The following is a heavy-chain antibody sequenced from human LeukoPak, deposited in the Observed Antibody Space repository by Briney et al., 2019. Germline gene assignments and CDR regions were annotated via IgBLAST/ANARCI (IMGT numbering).Heavy chain of an antibody. D-gene: IGHD3-9*01. V-gene: IGHV1-69*06. CDR1: GGTFSSYA. CDR3: ARGRYYDILTGYSNNWFDP. J-gene: IGHJ5*02. CDR2: IIPIFGTA. Sequence: GASVKVSCKASGGTFSSYAISWVRQAPGQGLEWMGGIIPIFGTANYAQKFQGRVTITADKSTSTAYMELSSLRSEDTAAYYCARGRYYDILTGYSNNWFDPWGQGTLVTVSS.